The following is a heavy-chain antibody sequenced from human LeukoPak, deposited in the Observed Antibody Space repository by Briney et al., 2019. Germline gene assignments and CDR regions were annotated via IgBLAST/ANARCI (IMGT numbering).Heavy chain of an antibody. D-gene: IGHD1-26*01. V-gene: IGHV4-59*08. CDR3: ARLVSSYYYYYGMDV. J-gene: IGHJ6*02. Sequence: SETLSLTCAVYGGSFSGYYWSWIRQPPGKGLEWIGYIYYSGSTNYNPSLKSRVTISVDTSKNQFSLKLSSVTAADTAVYYCARLVSSYYYYYGMDVWGQGTTVTVSS. CDR1: GGSFSGYY. CDR2: IYYSGST.